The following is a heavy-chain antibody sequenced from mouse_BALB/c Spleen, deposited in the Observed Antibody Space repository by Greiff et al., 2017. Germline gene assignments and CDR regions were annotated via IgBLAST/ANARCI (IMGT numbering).Heavy chain of an antibody. V-gene: IGHV1-5*01. CDR3: TSTYDYDGGWFAY. CDR1: GYSFTSYW. CDR2: IYPGNSDT. Sequence: EVQLQQSGTVLARPGASVKMSCKASGYSFTSYWMHWVKQRPGQGLEWIGAIYPGNSDTSYNQKFKGKAKLTAVTSASTAYMELSSLTNEDSAVYYCTSTYDYDGGWFAYWGQGTLVTVSA. D-gene: IGHD2-4*01. J-gene: IGHJ3*01.